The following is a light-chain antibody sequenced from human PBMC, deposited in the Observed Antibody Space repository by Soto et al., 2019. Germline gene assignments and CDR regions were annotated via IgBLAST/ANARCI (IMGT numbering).Light chain of an antibody. V-gene: IGKV3-15*01. Sequence: EIVMTQSPATLSLSPGERATLSCRASQSVSSNLAWYQQKPGQAPRLLIYGASTRAPGVPARFSGSGSGTEFTLTISTLQSEDFAVYYCQQYDNWPPLTFGGGTKVDIK. CDR2: GAS. CDR3: QQYDNWPPLT. CDR1: QSVSSN. J-gene: IGKJ4*01.